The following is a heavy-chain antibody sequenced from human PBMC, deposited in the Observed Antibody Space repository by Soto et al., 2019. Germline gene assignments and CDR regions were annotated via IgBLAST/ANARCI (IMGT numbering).Heavy chain of an antibody. J-gene: IGHJ4*02. V-gene: IGHV3-48*02. Sequence: PEGSLRLSCAASGFTFSSYNMNLVRQAPGKGLEWVSYISHSRSTIYYADSVKGRFTISRDNGKNSLRLQMNSLRDEDTAVYYCARDHYGSGSFSKFDYRGQGTLVTVSS. D-gene: IGHD3-10*01. CDR1: GFTFSSYN. CDR3: ARDHYGSGSFSKFDY. CDR2: ISHSRSTI.